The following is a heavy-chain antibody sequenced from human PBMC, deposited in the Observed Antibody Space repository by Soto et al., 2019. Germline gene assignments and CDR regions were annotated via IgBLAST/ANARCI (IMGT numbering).Heavy chain of an antibody. V-gene: IGHV2-5*02. Sequence: QITLKESGPTLVKPTQTLTLTCTFSGFSLSTSGVGVGWIRQPPGKALEWLALIYWDDDKRYSPSLKSRLTXXKXXSNNQLVLTLTSMHPVDTASYYCAHTVSYYYASSGYSHLDYWGQGTLVTVSS. CDR2: IYWDDDK. CDR1: GFSLSTSGVG. CDR3: AHTVSYYYASSGYSHLDY. J-gene: IGHJ4*02. D-gene: IGHD3-22*01.